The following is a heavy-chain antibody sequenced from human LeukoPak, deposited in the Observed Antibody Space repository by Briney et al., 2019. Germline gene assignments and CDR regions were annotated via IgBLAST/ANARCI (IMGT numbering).Heavy chain of an antibody. CDR2: SYYSGST. D-gene: IGHD1-7*01. J-gene: IGHJ1*01. CDR3: ARGTKYFQH. V-gene: IGHV4-59*01. CDR1: GGSISSYY. Sequence: SETLSLTCTVSGGSISSYYWSWIREPPGKGLEWIGYSYYSGSTNYNPSLKSRVTISVDTSKNQFSLKLSSVTAADTAVYYCARGTKYFQHWGQGTLATVSS.